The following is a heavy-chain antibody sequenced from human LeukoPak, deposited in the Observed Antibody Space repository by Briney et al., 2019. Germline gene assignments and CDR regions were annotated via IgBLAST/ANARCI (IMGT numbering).Heavy chain of an antibody. D-gene: IGHD4-11*01. CDR2: IYYSGST. V-gene: IGHV4-59*01. CDR3: ARGTTFMPDY. Sequence: SETLSLTCTVSGGSISSYYWSWIRQPPGKGLEWIGYIYYSGSTNYNPSLKSRVTISVDTSKNQFSLKLSSVTAADTAVYCCARGTTFMPDYWGQGTLVTVSS. CDR1: GGSISSYY. J-gene: IGHJ4*02.